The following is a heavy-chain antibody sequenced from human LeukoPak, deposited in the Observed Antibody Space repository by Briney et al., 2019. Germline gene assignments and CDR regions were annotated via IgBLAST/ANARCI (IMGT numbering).Heavy chain of an antibody. Sequence: RPFCEAPRLAITDKPLGWACQETGKGMEWVGRSQTTKPNSCTTEYAASVKGRFTISRDDSKNSLYLQLNSLKTEDTAVYYCVRVVTTSSGWYHFDNWGQGTLVTVSS. V-gene: IGHV3-72*01. CDR2: SQTTKPNSCTT. J-gene: IGHJ4*02. CDR1: RLAITDKP. D-gene: IGHD6-13*01. CDR3: VRVVTTSSGWYHFDN.